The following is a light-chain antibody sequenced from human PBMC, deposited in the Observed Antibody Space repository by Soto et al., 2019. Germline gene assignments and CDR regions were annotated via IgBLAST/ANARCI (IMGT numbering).Light chain of an antibody. Sequence: QAVVTQEPSLTVSPGGTGTLTCGSSTGAVTSGHYPHWFQQKPGQAPRTLIYDTSNKHSWTPARFSGSLLGGKAALTLSGAQPEDEAEYYCFRSYSGARPHVVFGGGTKLTVL. J-gene: IGLJ2*01. CDR3: FRSYSGARPHVV. V-gene: IGLV7-46*01. CDR2: DTS. CDR1: TGAVTSGHY.